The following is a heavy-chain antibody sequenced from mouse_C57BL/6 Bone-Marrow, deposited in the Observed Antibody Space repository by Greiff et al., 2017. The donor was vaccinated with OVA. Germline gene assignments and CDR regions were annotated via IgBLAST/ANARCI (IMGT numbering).Heavy chain of an antibody. CDR1: GYSFTGYY. Sequence: VHVKQSGPELVKPGASVKISCKASGYSFTGYYMHWVKQSSEKSLEWIGEINPSTGGTSYNQKFKGKATLTVDKSSSTAYMQLKSLTSEDSAVYYCARGWAYWGQGTLVTVSA. V-gene: IGHV1-43*01. J-gene: IGHJ3*01. CDR3: ARGWAY. D-gene: IGHD1-1*02. CDR2: INPSTGGT.